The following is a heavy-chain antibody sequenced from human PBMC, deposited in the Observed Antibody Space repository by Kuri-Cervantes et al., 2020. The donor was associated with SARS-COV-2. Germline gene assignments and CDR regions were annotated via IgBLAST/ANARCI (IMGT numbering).Heavy chain of an antibody. V-gene: IGHV1-46*01. CDR2: INPSGGST. Sequence: ASVKVSCKASEYTFTSYYMHWVRQAPGQGLEWMGIINPSGGSTSYAQKFQGRVTMTRDTSTSTVYMELSSLRSEDTAVYYCARGVSHIAAAGLYYFDYWGQGTLVTVSS. CDR3: ARGVSHIAAAGLYYFDY. CDR1: EYTFTSYY. D-gene: IGHD6-13*01. J-gene: IGHJ4*02.